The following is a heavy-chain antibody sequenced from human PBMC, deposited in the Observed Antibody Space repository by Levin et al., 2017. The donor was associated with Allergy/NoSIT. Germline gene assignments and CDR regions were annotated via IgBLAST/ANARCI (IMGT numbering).Heavy chain of an antibody. CDR1: GGSISSGGYY. Sequence: PSETLSLTCTVSGGSISSGGYYWSWIRQHPGTGLEWIGYIYYSGSTYYNPSLKSRVTISVDTSKNQFSLKLSSVTAADTAVYYCAMVRGDAFDIWGQGTMVTVSS. CDR2: IYYSGST. D-gene: IGHD3-10*01. CDR3: AMVRGDAFDI. V-gene: IGHV4-31*03. J-gene: IGHJ3*02.